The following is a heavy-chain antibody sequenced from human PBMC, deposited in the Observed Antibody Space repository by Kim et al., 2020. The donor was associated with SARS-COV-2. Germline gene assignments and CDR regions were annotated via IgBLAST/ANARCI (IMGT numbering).Heavy chain of an antibody. Sequence: GGSLRLSCAASGFTFSNYWMTWVRQAPGKGLEWVANTKYDGSKKYYVESVKGRFTISRDNAKNSVFLQMNSLRADDTAVYYCAREERDSGGNSDWGQGTLVTVSS. V-gene: IGHV3-7*03. CDR1: GFTFSNYW. CDR2: TKYDGSKK. CDR3: AREERDSGGNSD. D-gene: IGHD2-21*02. J-gene: IGHJ4*02.